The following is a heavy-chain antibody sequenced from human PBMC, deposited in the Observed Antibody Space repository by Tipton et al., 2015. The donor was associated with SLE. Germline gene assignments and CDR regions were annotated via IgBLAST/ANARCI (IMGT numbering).Heavy chain of an antibody. Sequence: TLSLTCTVSGASIYSDYWSWIRQPPGKGLEWIGYIYYSGTTDYNPSLKSRVTISVDRSKKQFSLKLSSVTAADTAVYYCARDYGDYFDYWGQGTLVTVSS. CDR3: ARDYGDYFDY. J-gene: IGHJ4*02. CDR2: IYYSGTT. CDR1: GASIYSDY. D-gene: IGHD4-17*01. V-gene: IGHV4-59*01.